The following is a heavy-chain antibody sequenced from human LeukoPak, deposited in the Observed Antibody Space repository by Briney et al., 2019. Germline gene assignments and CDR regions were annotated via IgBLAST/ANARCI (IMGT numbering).Heavy chain of an antibody. CDR3: ARAGIVPAAPVSFDI. CDR2: ISAYNGST. CDR1: GYTFTSYG. J-gene: IGHJ3*02. D-gene: IGHD2-2*01. Sequence: GASVKVSYKASGYTFTSYGISWVRQAPGQGLEWMGWISAYNGSTNYAQKLQGRVTMTTDTSTSTAYMELRSLRSDDTAVYYCARAGIVPAAPVSFDIWGQGTMVTVSS. V-gene: IGHV1-18*01.